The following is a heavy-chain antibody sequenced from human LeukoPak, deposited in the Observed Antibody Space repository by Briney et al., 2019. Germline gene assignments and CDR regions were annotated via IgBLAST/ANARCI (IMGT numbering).Heavy chain of an antibody. J-gene: IGHJ4*02. CDR1: GYTFTFYD. V-gene: IGHV1-8*01. CDR3: ARRYSSGWLIAFDY. Sequence: ASVTVSFKSSGYTFTFYDINWVRHPTGQGLEWMGCMNTNSGKTGYAQTFQGRLTITTNTSISTPYMQLSSLGSADTAVYYCARRYSSGWLIAFDYWGQGTLVTVSS. CDR2: MNTNSGKT. D-gene: IGHD6-19*01.